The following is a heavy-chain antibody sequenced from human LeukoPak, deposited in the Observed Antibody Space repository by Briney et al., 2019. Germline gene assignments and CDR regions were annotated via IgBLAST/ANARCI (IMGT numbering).Heavy chain of an antibody. CDR2: ISYDGSYK. CDR3: AKGTGNWYFDL. CDR1: GFTFSSYA. V-gene: IGHV3-30*18. Sequence: GGSLRLSCAASGFTFSSYATHWVRQAPGKGLEWVAVISYDGSYKYYADSVKGRFTISRDNSKNTLYLQMDTLRTEDTAVFYCAKGTGNWYFDLWGRGTLVTVSS. J-gene: IGHJ2*01. D-gene: IGHD1/OR15-1a*01.